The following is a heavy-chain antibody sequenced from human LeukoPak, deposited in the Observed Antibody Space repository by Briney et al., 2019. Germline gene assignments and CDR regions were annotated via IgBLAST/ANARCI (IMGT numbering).Heavy chain of an antibody. Sequence: SGPTLVKPTQTLTLTCTFSGFSFSTSAAGVGWIRQPLGKALEWLALISWDDTKHYSPSLKSRLTITKDTSKNQVVLVMTNMDPVDTATYYCAHRSRGYGYGIDYWGQGALVTVSS. J-gene: IGHJ4*02. CDR2: ISWDDTK. D-gene: IGHD5-18*01. CDR1: GFSFSTSAAG. CDR3: AHRSRGYGYGIDY. V-gene: IGHV2-5*02.